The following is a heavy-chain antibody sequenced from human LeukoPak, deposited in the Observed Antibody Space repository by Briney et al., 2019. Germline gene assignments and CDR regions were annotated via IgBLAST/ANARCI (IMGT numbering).Heavy chain of an antibody. V-gene: IGHV1-58*01. Sequence: GASVKVSCKASGFTFTSSAVQWVRQARGQRLEWIGWIVVGSGNTNYAQKFQERVTITRDMSTSTAYMELSRLRSDDTAVYYCARDNGGYAFDYWGQGTLVTVSS. D-gene: IGHD5-12*01. CDR1: GFTFTSSA. CDR3: ARDNGGYAFDY. CDR2: IVVGSGNT. J-gene: IGHJ4*02.